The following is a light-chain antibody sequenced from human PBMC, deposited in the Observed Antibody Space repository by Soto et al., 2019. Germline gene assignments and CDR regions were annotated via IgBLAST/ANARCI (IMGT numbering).Light chain of an antibody. CDR3: QQADTFPIT. CDR1: QSVSSY. CDR2: DAT. V-gene: IGKV3-11*01. Sequence: EIVLTQSPATLSLSPGERATLSCRASQSVSSYLAWYQQKAGQAPRLLIYDATKRAIGIPARFSGSGFGTDFTLTISSLQPEDSAIYYCQQADTFPITFGQGTRLEIK. J-gene: IGKJ5*01.